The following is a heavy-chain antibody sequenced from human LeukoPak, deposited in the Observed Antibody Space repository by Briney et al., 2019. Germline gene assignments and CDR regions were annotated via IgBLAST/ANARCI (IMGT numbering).Heavy chain of an antibody. CDR2: IYSGGST. D-gene: IGHD5-24*01. CDR3: ARASWLHEIGLDAFDI. Sequence: GGSLRLSCAASGFTFSSYSMNWVRQAPGKGLEWVSVIYSGGSTYYADSVKGRFTISRDNSKNTLYLQMNSLRAEDTAVYYCARASWLHEIGLDAFDIWGQGTMVTVSS. CDR1: GFTFSSYS. J-gene: IGHJ3*02. V-gene: IGHV3-53*01.